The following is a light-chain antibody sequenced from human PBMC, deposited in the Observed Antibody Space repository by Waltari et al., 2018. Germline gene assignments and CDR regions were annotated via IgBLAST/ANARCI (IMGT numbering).Light chain of an antibody. J-gene: IGKJ1*01. V-gene: IGKV3-15*01. CDR2: RTP. CDR1: QTIGTS. CDR3: QQYNNWPPGT. Sequence: EIVVTQSPATLSMSPGERATLSCRTSQTIGTSLAWYQQKPGQAPRLLIYRTPTRATGIPDRFSGSGSESEFTLTISSLQSEDVAVYYCQQYNNWPPGTFGQGTKVEI.